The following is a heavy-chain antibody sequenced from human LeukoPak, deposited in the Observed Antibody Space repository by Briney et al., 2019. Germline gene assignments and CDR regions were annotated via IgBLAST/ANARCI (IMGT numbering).Heavy chain of an antibody. CDR3: ASSPPVGASFRSWFDP. V-gene: IGHV1-46*01. J-gene: IGHJ5*02. CDR1: GYTFTSYY. Sequence: ASVKVSCKASGYTFTSYYMHWVRQAPGQGLEWMGIINPSGGSTSYAQKFQGRVTMTRDTPTSTVYMELSSLRSEDTAVYYCASSPPVGASFRSWFDPWGQGTLVTVSS. CDR2: INPSGGST. D-gene: IGHD1-26*01.